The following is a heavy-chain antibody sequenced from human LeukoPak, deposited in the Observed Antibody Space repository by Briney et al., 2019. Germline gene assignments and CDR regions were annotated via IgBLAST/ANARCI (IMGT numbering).Heavy chain of an antibody. D-gene: IGHD3-10*01. Sequence: GGSLRLSCAASGFTFSSYGMHWVRQAPGKGLEWVAFIRYDGSNKYHADSVKGRFTISRDNSKNTLYLQMNSLRAEDTAVYYCASYYYGSGTSLGYWGQGTLVTVSS. CDR1: GFTFSSYG. V-gene: IGHV3-30*02. J-gene: IGHJ4*02. CDR2: IRYDGSNK. CDR3: ASYYYGSGTSLGY.